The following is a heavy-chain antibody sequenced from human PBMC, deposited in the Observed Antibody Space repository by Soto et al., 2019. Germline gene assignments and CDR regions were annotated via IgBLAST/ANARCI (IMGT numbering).Heavy chain of an antibody. CDR1: GGLFSTYA. V-gene: IGHV1-69*13. J-gene: IGHJ4*02. CDR2: IIPVFATT. Sequence: GASVKVSCKASGGLFSTYAISWVRQAPGQGLEWMGGIIPVFATTYYAEKFEGRVTITADESTNTAYMELTSLRSEDTAMYYCARGDSGYVWFNEIWGAGTLVTVYS. D-gene: IGHD3-22*01. CDR3: ARGDSGYVWFNEI.